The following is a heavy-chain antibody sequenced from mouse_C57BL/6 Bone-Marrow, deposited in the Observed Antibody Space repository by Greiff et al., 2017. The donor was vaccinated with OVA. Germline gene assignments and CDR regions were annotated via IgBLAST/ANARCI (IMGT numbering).Heavy chain of an antibody. D-gene: IGHD1-1*01. CDR1: GYTFTSYW. V-gene: IGHV1-64*01. J-gene: IGHJ3*01. CDR3: AMKGYRDGSSSWFAY. Sequence: QVQLQQPGAELVKPGASVKLSCKASGYTFTSYWMHWVKQRPGQGLEWIGMIHPNSGSTNYNEKFKSKATLTVDKSSSTAYMQLSSLTSEDSAVYYCAMKGYRDGSSSWFAYWGQGTLVTVSA. CDR2: IHPNSGST.